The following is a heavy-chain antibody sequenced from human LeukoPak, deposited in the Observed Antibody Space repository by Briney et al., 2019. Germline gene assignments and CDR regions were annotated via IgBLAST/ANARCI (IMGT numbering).Heavy chain of an antibody. V-gene: IGHV1-18*01. CDR2: ISAYNGNT. CDR1: GYTFTSYD. CDR3: ARDRWQQLVRGWFDP. D-gene: IGHD6-13*01. J-gene: IGHJ5*02. Sequence: ASVKVSCKASGYTFTSYDISWVRQAPGQGLEWMGWISAYNGNTNYAQKLQGRVTMTTDTSTSTAYMELRSLRSDDTAVYYCARDRWQQLVRGWFDPWGQGTLVTVSS.